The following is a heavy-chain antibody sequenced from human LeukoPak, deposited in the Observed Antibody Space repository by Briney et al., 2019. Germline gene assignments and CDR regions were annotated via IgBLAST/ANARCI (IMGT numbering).Heavy chain of an antibody. Sequence: SETLSLTCTVSGGSISSYYWSWIRQPAGKGLEWIGRIYTSGSTNYNPSLKSRVTMSVDTSKNQFSLKLSSVTAADTAVYYCASGRPYSGILRYYFDYWGQGTLVTVSS. J-gene: IGHJ4*02. D-gene: IGHD1-26*01. V-gene: IGHV4-4*07. CDR1: GGSISSYY. CDR2: IYTSGST. CDR3: ASGRPYSGILRYYFDY.